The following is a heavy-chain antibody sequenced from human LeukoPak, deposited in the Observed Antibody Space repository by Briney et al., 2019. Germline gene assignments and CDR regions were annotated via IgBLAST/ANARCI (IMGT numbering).Heavy chain of an antibody. CDR3: ARLYYYDSSGYYYGFDY. CDR1: GYTFTGYY. Sequence: SVKVSCKASGYTFTGYYIHWVRQAPGQGLEWMGGIIPIFGTANYAQKFQGRVTITADESTSTAYMELSSLRSEDTAVYYCARLYYYDSSGYYYGFDYWGQGTLVTVSS. CDR2: IIPIFGTA. J-gene: IGHJ4*02. V-gene: IGHV1-69*13. D-gene: IGHD3-22*01.